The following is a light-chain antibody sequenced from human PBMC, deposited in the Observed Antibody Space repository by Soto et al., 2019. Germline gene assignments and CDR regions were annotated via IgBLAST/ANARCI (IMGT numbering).Light chain of an antibody. CDR1: QSVSSSY. J-gene: IGKJ1*01. V-gene: IGKV3-20*01. CDR2: GAS. Sequence: EIVLTQSPGTLSLSPGERGSLSCRASQSVSSSYLAWYQQKPGQAPRLLIYGASSRATGIPDRFSGSESGTDFTLTISRLEPEDFAVYYCQQYGSSPKTFGQGTKVDIK. CDR3: QQYGSSPKT.